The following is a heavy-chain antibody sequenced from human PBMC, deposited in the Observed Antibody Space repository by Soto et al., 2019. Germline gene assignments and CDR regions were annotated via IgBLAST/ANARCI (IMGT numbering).Heavy chain of an antibody. CDR2: INPNSGGT. CDR3: ARALNVRYYGSGSYYNPKYYYYYYGMDV. Sequence: GASVKVSCKASGYTFTDYYIHWVRQAPGQGLEWMGWINPNSGGTNYAQKFQGWVTMTRDTSISTAYMELSRLRSDDTAVYYCARALNVRYYGSGSYYNPKYYYYYYGMDVWGQGTTVTVSS. V-gene: IGHV1-2*04. J-gene: IGHJ6*02. D-gene: IGHD3-10*01. CDR1: GYTFTDYY.